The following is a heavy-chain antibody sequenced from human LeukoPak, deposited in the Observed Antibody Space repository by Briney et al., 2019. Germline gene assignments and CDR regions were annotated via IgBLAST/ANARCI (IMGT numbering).Heavy chain of an antibody. CDR2: INLSGST. CDR3: ARQLTSDYDILTGAFDY. J-gene: IGHJ4*02. V-gene: IGHV4-34*01. CDR1: GGSFSGYY. Sequence: PSETLSLTCAVYGGSFSGYYWSWIRQPPGKGLEWIGEINLSGSTYYNPSLKSRVTISVDTSKNHLFLKLSSVTAADTAVYYCARQLTSDYDILTGAFDYWGQGTLVTVSS. D-gene: IGHD3-9*01.